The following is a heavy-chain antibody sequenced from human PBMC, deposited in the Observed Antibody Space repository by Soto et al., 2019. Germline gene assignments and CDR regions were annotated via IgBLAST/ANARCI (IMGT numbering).Heavy chain of an antibody. CDR3: ARPGRDWGSLDY. Sequence: QVQLQESSRGLVKPSETLSLTCTVSGDSISTYYWTWIRQSPGKGLEWIAFIYYGGSTNYNPSLKSRVTISVDTSKNQFSLKLNSVTAADTAVYYCARPGRDWGSLDYWGQGTLVTVSS. D-gene: IGHD7-27*01. V-gene: IGHV4-59*08. CDR1: GDSISTYY. CDR2: IYYGGST. J-gene: IGHJ4*02.